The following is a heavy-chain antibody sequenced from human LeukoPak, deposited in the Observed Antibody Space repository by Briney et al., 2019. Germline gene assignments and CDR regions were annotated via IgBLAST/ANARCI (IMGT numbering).Heavy chain of an antibody. D-gene: IGHD3-16*01. CDR1: GFTFSSYW. CDR2: IYRGYST. CDR3: ARGQREGDSHTSNWFDP. J-gene: IGHJ5*02. Sequence: PGGSLRLSCAASGFTFSSYWMRWVRQAPGKGLEWVSVIYRGYSTYYADSVKGRFTISRDNSKNTLYLQMNSLRVEDTAVYYCARGQREGDSHTSNWFDPWGQGTLVTVSS. V-gene: IGHV3-53*01.